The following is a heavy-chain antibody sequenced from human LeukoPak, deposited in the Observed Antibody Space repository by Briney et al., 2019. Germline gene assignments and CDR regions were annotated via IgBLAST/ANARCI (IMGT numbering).Heavy chain of an antibody. J-gene: IGHJ4*02. CDR2: ISAYNGNT. V-gene: IGHV1-18*01. D-gene: IGHD3-22*01. Sequence: ASAKVSCKASGYTFTSYGISWVRQAPGQGLEWMGWISAYNGNTNYAQKFQGRVTMTTDTSASTAYMELRSLRSDDTAVYYCARDSHYYDRSGYPDYWGQGTLVTVSS. CDR1: GYTFTSYG. CDR3: ARDSHYYDRSGYPDY.